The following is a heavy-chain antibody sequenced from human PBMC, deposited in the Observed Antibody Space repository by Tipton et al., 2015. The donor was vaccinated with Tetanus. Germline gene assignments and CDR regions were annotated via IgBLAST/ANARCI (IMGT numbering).Heavy chain of an antibody. CDR2: IFHSGST. J-gene: IGHJ4*02. Sequence: TLSLTCTVSGGSMSNNYWSWIRQPPGKGLEWIAYIFHSGSTNSNYSLKSRITISQDTSKNQFSLKLTSVTAADTAVYYCARANYDFPKKGPFDSWGQGTLVIVSS. D-gene: IGHD3-3*01. CDR3: ARANYDFPKKGPFDS. CDR1: GGSMSNNY. V-gene: IGHV4-59*01.